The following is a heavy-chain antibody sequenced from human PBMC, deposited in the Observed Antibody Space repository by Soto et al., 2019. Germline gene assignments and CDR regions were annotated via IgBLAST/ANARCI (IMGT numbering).Heavy chain of an antibody. V-gene: IGHV3-30-3*01. CDR2: ISSDGTYK. CDR1: GFTFSSYA. D-gene: IGHD4-4*01. CDR3: ARDRRTTVVEYFQY. J-gene: IGHJ1*01. Sequence: QVQLVESGGGVVQHGRSLRLSCAASGFTFSSYAMHWVRQAPGKGLEWVAVISSDGTYKYYADSVKGRFTISRDNSKNTLHLQMNSLSTEDTALYYCARDRRTTVVEYFQYWGQGTLVTVS.